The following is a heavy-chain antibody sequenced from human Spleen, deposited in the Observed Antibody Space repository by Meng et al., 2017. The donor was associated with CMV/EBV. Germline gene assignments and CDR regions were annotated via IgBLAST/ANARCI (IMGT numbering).Heavy chain of an antibody. CDR3: ARVPPYYDFWSGYSNYYGMDV. J-gene: IGHJ6*02. D-gene: IGHD3-3*01. CDR2: ISSSGSTI. Sequence: GGSLRLSCAASGFTFSSYEMNWVRQAPGKGLEWVSYISSSGSTIYYADSVKGRFTISRDNAKNSLYLQMNSLRAEDTAVYYCARVPPYYDFWSGYSNYYGMDVWGQGTTVTVSS. V-gene: IGHV3-48*03. CDR1: GFTFSSYE.